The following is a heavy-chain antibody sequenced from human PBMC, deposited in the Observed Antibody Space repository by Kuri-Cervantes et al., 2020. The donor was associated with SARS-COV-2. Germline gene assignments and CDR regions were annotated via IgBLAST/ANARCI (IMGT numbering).Heavy chain of an antibody. Sequence: GESLKISCAASGFTLSSYAMSWVRQAPGKGLEWVSAISGSGGSTYYADSVKGRFTISRDNAKNSLYLQMNSLRAEDTAVYYCAREGPYCGGDCCLDYWGQGTLVTVSS. CDR2: ISGSGGST. CDR3: AREGPYCGGDCCLDY. J-gene: IGHJ4*02. V-gene: IGHV3-23*01. CDR1: GFTLSSYA. D-gene: IGHD2-21*01.